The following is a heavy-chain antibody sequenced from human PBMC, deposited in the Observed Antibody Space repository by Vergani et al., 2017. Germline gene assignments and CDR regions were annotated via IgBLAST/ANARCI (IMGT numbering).Heavy chain of an antibody. CDR1: GGTFSSYA. J-gene: IGHJ4*02. CDR3: ARTYYYGSGSLTYYFDY. V-gene: IGHV1-69*06. CDR2: IIPIFGTA. D-gene: IGHD3-10*01. Sequence: QVQLVQSGAEVKKPGSSVKVSCKASGGTFSSYAISWVRQAPGQGLEWMGGIIPIFGTANYAQKFQGRVTITADKSTSTAYMELSSLRSEDTAVYYCARTYYYGSGSLTYYFDYWGQGTLVTVSS.